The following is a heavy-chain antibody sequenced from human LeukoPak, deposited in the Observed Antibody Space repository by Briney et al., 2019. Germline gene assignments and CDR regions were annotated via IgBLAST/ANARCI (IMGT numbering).Heavy chain of an antibody. Sequence: SETLSLTCTVSGGSIGSSRYYWGWIRQPPGKGLEWIGSIYYSGSTYYNPSLKSRVTISVDTSKNQFSLKLSSVTAADTAVYYCARDSNYYDSSGYLMHWGQGTLVTVSS. J-gene: IGHJ1*01. CDR2: IYYSGST. D-gene: IGHD3-22*01. CDR3: ARDSNYYDSSGYLMH. CDR1: GGSIGSSRYY. V-gene: IGHV4-39*07.